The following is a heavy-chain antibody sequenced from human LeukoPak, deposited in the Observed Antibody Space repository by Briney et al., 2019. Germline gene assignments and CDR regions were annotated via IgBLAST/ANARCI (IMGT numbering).Heavy chain of an antibody. CDR2: IYPGDSDT. J-gene: IGHJ3*02. V-gene: IGHV5-51*01. D-gene: IGHD2-2*01. CDR1: GYSFTSYW. Sequence: GESLKISCKGSGYSFTSYWIGWVRQMPGKGLEWMGTIYPGDSDTRYSPSFQGQVTISADKSISTAYLQWSSLKASDTAMYYCAATYCSSTSCRDAFDIWGQGTMVTVSS. CDR3: AATYCSSTSCRDAFDI.